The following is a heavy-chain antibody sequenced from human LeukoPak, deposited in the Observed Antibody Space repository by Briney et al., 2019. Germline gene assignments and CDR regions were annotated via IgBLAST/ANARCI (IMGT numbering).Heavy chain of an antibody. CDR3: AKDPRGTLSGYFDY. V-gene: IGHV3-30*18. D-gene: IGHD3-9*01. CDR1: GFTFTNYG. CDR2: ISYDGSNK. J-gene: IGHJ4*02. Sequence: GGSLTLSCAASGFTFTNYGMHWVRQAPGTGLEWVAVISYDGSNKYYADSVKGRFTISRDNSENTLYLQMNSLRAEDTAVYYCAKDPRGTLSGYFDYWGQGTLVTVSS.